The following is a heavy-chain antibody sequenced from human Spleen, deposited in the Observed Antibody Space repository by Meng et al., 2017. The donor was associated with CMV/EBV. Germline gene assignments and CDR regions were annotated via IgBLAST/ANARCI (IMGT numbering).Heavy chain of an antibody. CDR1: GFTFSSYA. CDR2: ISYDGSNK. Sequence: GGSLRLSCAASGFTFSSYAMYWVRQAPGKGLEWVAVISYDGSNKYYADSVKGRFTISRDNSKNTLYLQMNSLRAADTAVYYCAYSRGGLLQNYYWGQGTLVTVSS. V-gene: IGHV3-30-3*01. D-gene: IGHD2-15*01. CDR3: AYSRGGLLQNYY. J-gene: IGHJ4*02.